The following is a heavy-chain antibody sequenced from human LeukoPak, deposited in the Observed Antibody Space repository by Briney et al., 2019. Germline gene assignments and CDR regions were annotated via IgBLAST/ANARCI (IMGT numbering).Heavy chain of an antibody. V-gene: IGHV4-34*01. J-gene: IGHJ3*02. CDR3: ARRGSAYSYDSFRAFDI. D-gene: IGHD5-18*01. CDR2: MYYSGST. Sequence: PSETLSLTCAVYGGSFSGYYWNWIRQAPGKGLEWIASMYYSGSTYYNPSLKSRVTISVDTSKNQFSLKLSSVTAADTAVYYCARRGSAYSYDSFRAFDIWGQGTMVTVSS. CDR1: GGSFSGYY.